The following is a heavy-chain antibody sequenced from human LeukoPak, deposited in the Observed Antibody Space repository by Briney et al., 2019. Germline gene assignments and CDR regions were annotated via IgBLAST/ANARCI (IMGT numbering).Heavy chain of an antibody. D-gene: IGHD3-22*01. J-gene: IGHJ4*02. CDR2: IIPIFGTA. CDR1: GGTFSSYA. CDR3: AREFDSSGSY. V-gene: IGHV1-69*05. Sequence: ASVKVSCKASGGTFSSYAISWVRQAPGQGLEWMGRIIPIFGTANYAQKFQGRVMITTDESTSTAYMELSSLRSEDTAVYYCAREFDSSGSYWGQGTLVTVSS.